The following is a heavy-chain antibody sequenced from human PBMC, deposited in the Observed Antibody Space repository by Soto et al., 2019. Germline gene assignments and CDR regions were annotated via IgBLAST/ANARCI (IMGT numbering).Heavy chain of an antibody. D-gene: IGHD6-13*01. CDR1: GGSFSGYY. J-gene: IGHJ4*02. CDR3: ARAFYSSSWPGIDY. Sequence: SETLSLTCAVYGGSFSGYYWSWIRQPPGKGLEWIGEINHSGSTNYNPSLKSRVTISVDTSKNQFSLKLSSVTAADTAVYYCARAFYSSSWPGIDYWGQGTLVTVSS. CDR2: INHSGST. V-gene: IGHV4-34*01.